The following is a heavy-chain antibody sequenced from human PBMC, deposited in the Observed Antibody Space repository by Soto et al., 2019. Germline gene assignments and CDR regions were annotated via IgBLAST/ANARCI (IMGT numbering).Heavy chain of an antibody. CDR1: GGSLSGYY. D-gene: IGHD2-2*01. CDR2: INHSGST. J-gene: IGHJ6*02. V-gene: IGHV4-34*01. Sequence: PSETLSLTCAVYGGSLSGYYWSWIRQPPGKGLEWIGEINHSGSTNYNPSLKSRVTISVDTSKNQFSLRLSSVTAADTAVYYCARQRWQYLRGSMDVWGPGPTVTVSS. CDR3: ARQRWQYLRGSMDV.